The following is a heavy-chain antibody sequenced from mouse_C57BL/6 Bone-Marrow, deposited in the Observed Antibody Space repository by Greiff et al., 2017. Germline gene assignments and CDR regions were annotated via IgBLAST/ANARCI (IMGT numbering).Heavy chain of an antibody. J-gene: IGHJ2*01. Sequence: VKLVESGAELVKPGASVKLSCKASGYTFTEYTIHWVKQRSGQGLEWIGWFYPGSGSIKYNEKFKDKATLTADKSSSTVYMELSRLTSEDSAVXFCARHGYGNYYFDYWGQGTTLTVSS. CDR3: ARHGYGNYYFDY. D-gene: IGHD2-10*02. CDR1: GYTFTEYT. CDR2: FYPGSGSI. V-gene: IGHV1-62-2*01.